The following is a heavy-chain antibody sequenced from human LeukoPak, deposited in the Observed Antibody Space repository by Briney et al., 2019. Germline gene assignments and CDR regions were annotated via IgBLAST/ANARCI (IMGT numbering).Heavy chain of an antibody. CDR3: ARERAYSSSWYVSDY. J-gene: IGHJ4*02. Sequence: PSETLCLTCTVSGCSISSSSYYWSWIRQPAGKGLESIRRIYTSGSTNYNPSLKSRVTISVDTSKNQFSLKLSSVTAADTAVYYCARERAYSSSWYVSDYWGQGTLVTVSS. D-gene: IGHD6-13*01. CDR1: GCSISSSSYY. CDR2: IYTSGST. V-gene: IGHV4-61*02.